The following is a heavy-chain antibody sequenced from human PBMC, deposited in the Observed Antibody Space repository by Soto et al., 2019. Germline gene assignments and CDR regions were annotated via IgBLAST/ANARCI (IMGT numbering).Heavy chain of an antibody. CDR2: ISSSGSTI. V-gene: IGHV3-48*03. D-gene: IGHD2-21*02. J-gene: IGHJ5*02. Sequence: VGSLRLSCAASGFTFSSHEMNWVRQAPGKGLEWVSYISSSGSTIYYADSVKGRFTISRDNAKNSLYLQMNSLRAEDTAVYYCARTFYGGNSDWFDPWGQGTLVTVSS. CDR3: ARTFYGGNSDWFDP. CDR1: GFTFSSHE.